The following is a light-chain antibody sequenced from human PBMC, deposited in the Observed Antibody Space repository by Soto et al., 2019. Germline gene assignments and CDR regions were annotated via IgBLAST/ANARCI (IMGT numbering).Light chain of an antibody. CDR1: LDIRGY. V-gene: IGKV1-9*01. CDR2: SAS. J-gene: IGKJ4*01. Sequence: DIQLTQSPSFLSASVGDRVTITCRASLDIRGYLAWYQQKPGRVPRLLIYSASTLQSGVPSRFSGSGSGTEFTLTISSLQPEDFASYYCQQLDRYPFSFGGGTKVGIK. CDR3: QQLDRYPFS.